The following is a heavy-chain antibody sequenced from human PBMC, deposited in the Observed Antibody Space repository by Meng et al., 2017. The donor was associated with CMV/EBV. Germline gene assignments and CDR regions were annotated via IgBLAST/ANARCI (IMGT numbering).Heavy chain of an antibody. Sequence: SCKASGYTFTSYGISWVRQAPGKGLEWVSAISGSGGSTYYADSVKGRFTISRDNSKNTLYLQMNSLRAEDTAVYYCAKVGERRGYSGFHDYWGQGTLVTVSS. V-gene: IGHV3-23*01. D-gene: IGHD5-12*01. CDR2: ISGSGGST. CDR1: GYTFTSYG. CDR3: AKVGERRGYSGFHDY. J-gene: IGHJ4*02.